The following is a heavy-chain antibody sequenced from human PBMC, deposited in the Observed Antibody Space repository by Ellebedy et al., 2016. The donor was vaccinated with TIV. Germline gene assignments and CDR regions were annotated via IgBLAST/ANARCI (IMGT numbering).Heavy chain of an antibody. D-gene: IGHD6-19*01. Sequence: MPSETLSLTCSVSGGSINSRGYSWDWIRQPPGKGLEWIGSISDSGSTFYNPSLKSRVRLSVETSKKQFSLKLRSVTAADTAVYYCATEIPVAARIEFWGQGALVTVSS. CDR3: ATEIPVAARIEF. J-gene: IGHJ4*02. V-gene: IGHV4-39*02. CDR1: GGSINSRGYS. CDR2: ISDSGST.